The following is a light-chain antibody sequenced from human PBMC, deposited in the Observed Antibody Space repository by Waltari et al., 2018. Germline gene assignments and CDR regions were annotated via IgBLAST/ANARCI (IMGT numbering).Light chain of an antibody. CDR3: TSYTTTSTLGV. CDR1: SSDVGGFKF. J-gene: IGLJ2*01. V-gene: IGLV2-14*03. CDR2: DVK. Sequence: QSALTQPASVSGSPGQSITISCTGTSSDVGGFKFVSWYQQHPGKVPKLIIYDVKYRPSGVSNRFSGSKSGNAASLTISGLQAEDEADYYCTSYTTTSTLGVFGGGTKLTVL.